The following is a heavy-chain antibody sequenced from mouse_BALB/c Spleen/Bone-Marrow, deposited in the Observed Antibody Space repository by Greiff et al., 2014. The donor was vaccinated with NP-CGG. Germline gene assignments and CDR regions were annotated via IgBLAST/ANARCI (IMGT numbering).Heavy chain of an antibody. V-gene: IGHV1-74*01. CDR2: IYPADSGT. J-gene: IGHJ3*01. CDR3: ARTAY. CDR1: GYTFTDYC. Sequence: QVQLQQSGAELVKLGAPVKLSCKASGYTFTDYCMNWVKQRPGRGLEWIGRIYPADSGTNYNQKFKDKATLTVDKSSTTAYIQLSNLTSEDSAVHICARTAYWGQGTLVTVSA.